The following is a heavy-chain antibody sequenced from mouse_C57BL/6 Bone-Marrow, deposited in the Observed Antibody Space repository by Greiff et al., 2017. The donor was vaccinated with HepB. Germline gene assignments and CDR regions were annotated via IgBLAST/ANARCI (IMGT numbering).Heavy chain of an antibody. D-gene: IGHD1-1*01. CDR1: GFNIKNTY. CDR3: ARNYYGHWYFDV. J-gene: IGHJ1*03. V-gene: IGHV14-3*01. CDR2: IDPANGNT. Sequence: VHVKQSVAELVRPGASVKLSCTASGFNIKNTYMHWVKQRPEQGLEWIGRIDPANGNTKYAPKFQGKATITADTSSNTAYLQLSSLTSEDTAIYYCARNYYGHWYFDVWGTGTTVTVSS.